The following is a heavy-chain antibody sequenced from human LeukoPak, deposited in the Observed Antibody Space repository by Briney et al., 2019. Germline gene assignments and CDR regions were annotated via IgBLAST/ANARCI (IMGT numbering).Heavy chain of an antibody. CDR1: GFTFSSYS. J-gene: IGHJ4*02. CDR3: ARDPGIAVAGSEY. CDR2: ISSSSSYI. D-gene: IGHD6-19*01. V-gene: IGHV3-21*01. Sequence: GGSLRLSCAASGFTFSSYSMNWVRQAPGKGLEWVSSISSSSSYIYYADSVKGRFTISRDNAKNSLYLQMNSLRAEDTAVYYCARDPGIAVAGSEYWGQGTLVTVSS.